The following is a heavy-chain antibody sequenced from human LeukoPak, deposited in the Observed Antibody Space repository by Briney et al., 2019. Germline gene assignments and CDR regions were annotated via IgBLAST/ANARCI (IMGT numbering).Heavy chain of an antibody. CDR1: GGSFSGYY. V-gene: IGHV4-34*01. CDR2: INHSGST. D-gene: IGHD3-22*01. J-gene: IGHJ6*02. CDR3: ARARITMTVVHYYYGMDV. Sequence: SETLSLTCAVYGGSFSGYYWSWIRQPPGKGLEWIGEINHSGSTNYNPSLKSRVTISVDTSKNQFSLKLSSVTAADTAVYYCARARITMTVVHYYYGMDVWGQGTTVTVSS.